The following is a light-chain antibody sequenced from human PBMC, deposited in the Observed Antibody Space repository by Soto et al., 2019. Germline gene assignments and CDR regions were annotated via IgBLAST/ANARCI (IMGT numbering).Light chain of an antibody. CDR3: SSYGGSSNLV. CDR1: DSDVGGYNY. J-gene: IGLJ2*01. CDR2: EVS. Sequence: QSALTQPASVSGSPGQSITISCTGTDSDVGGYNYVSWYQQHPGKAPKLMIYEVSNRPSGVSTRFSGSKSGNTASLTISGLQAEDEADYYCSSYGGSSNLVFGGGTKLTVL. V-gene: IGLV2-14*01.